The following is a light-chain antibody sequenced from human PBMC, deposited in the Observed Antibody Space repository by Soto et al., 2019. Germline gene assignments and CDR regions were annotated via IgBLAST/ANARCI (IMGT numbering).Light chain of an antibody. J-gene: IGKJ1*01. CDR2: DTS. V-gene: IGKV3-20*01. CDR3: QQYGTSPIT. Sequence: EIVLTQSPGTLSLSPGERATLSCRASQSVTSTYLAWYQQRPGQTPTLLISDTSIRATGIPDRFSGSGSGTDFTLAISRLEPEDFAVYYCQQYGTSPITFGQGTKVDIK. CDR1: QSVTSTY.